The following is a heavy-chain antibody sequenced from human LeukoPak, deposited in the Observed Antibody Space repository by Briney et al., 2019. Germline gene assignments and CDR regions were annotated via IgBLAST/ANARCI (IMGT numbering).Heavy chain of an antibody. D-gene: IGHD3-22*01. Sequence: ASVKVSCKASGYTFTGYYMHWVRQAPGQVLEWMGWINPNSGGTNYAQKFQGRVTMTRDTSISTAYMELSRLRSDDTAVYYCAREVWYYDSSGYYGYYFDYWGQGTLVTVSS. CDR2: INPNSGGT. V-gene: IGHV1-2*02. CDR1: GYTFTGYY. J-gene: IGHJ4*02. CDR3: AREVWYYDSSGYYGYYFDY.